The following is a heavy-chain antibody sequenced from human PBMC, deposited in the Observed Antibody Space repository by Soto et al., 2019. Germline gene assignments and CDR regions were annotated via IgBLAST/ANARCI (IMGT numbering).Heavy chain of an antibody. CDR2: LTADSDDT. J-gene: IGHJ4*02. CDR1: GFTFSTHT. V-gene: IGHV3-23*01. D-gene: IGHD1-1*01. CDR3: AKGLDRASLDF. Sequence: EVQLLESGGTLVQPGGSLRLSCVASGFTFSTHTMNWVRQAPGKGLDWVSRLTADSDDTSYADSIKGRFTISRDNSKNTLYLQMNSMRAEDTAIYYCAKGLDRASLDFWGQGALVTVSS.